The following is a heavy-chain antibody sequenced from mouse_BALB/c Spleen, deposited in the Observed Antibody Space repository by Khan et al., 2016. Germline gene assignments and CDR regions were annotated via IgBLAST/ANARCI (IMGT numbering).Heavy chain of an antibody. CDR1: GFTFTPSS. CDR2: IRSKSNNFAT. V-gene: IGHV10-1*02. D-gene: IGHD1-1*01. J-gene: IGHJ4*01. Sequence: EVQLVESGGGLVQPKGSLKLSCAASGFTFTPSSINFFRQAPGKGLEWIARIRSKSNNFATYYADSVKDRFTISRDGSQNMLSMQMNTLQTEDTAMYYCVRDAYYPYALDYWGQGTSVTVSS. CDR3: VRDAYYPYALDY.